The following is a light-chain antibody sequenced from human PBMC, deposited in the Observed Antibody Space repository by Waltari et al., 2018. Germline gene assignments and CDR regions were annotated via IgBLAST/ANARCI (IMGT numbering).Light chain of an antibody. V-gene: IGLV1-47*01. CDR2: QNN. CDR3: GTWDDSLSRPV. J-gene: IGLJ3*02. CDR1: SSNIASNY. Sequence: QSVLTQPPSASGTPGQRVTISCSGSSSNIASNYVYWYQQFPGTAPKVLMFQNNQRPPGVSYRFSASKSGASASLAISGLRSDDEADYYCGTWDDSLSRPVFGGGTKLTVL.